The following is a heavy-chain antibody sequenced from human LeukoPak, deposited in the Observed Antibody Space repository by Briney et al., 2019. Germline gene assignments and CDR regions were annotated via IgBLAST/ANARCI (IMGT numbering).Heavy chain of an antibody. CDR1: GFTFSNYA. V-gene: IGHV3-23*01. CDR2: ISGGGGST. D-gene: IGHD3-22*01. J-gene: IGHJ4*02. CDR3: AKVYFDSSGYYWSD. Sequence: GGSLRLSCAASGFTFSNYAMSWVRQAPGKGLEWVSAISGGGGSTYYADSVKGRFTISRDNSKNTLYMQMNSLRAEDTAVYYCAKVYFDSSGYYWSDWGQGTLVTVSS.